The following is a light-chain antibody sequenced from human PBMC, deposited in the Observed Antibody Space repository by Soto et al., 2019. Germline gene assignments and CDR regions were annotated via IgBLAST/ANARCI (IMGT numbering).Light chain of an antibody. CDR1: QSVPNNY. CDR2: DAS. CDR3: QQCAISPRT. Sequence: EIVLTQSPGTLSLSPGERATLSCRASQSVPNNYLAWYQQKPGQASRLLIFDASSRATGIPDRFSGSGSGTDFTLTISSLEPEDFAVYYCQQCAISPRTFGQGTKVEIK. J-gene: IGKJ1*01. V-gene: IGKV3-20*01.